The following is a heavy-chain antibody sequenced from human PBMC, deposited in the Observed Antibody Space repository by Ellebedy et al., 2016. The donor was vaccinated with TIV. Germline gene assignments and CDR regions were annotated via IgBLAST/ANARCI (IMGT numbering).Heavy chain of an antibody. D-gene: IGHD3-10*01. Sequence: GESLKISCAASGFTFRSYGMHWVRQAPGKGLEWVAVISYDGSNKYYADSVKGRFTISRDSSKNTLYLQMNSLRAEDTAVYYCARDAYYFGSGSYVVGDYWGQGTLVTVSS. V-gene: IGHV3-30*19. CDR2: ISYDGSNK. CDR1: GFTFRSYG. J-gene: IGHJ4*02. CDR3: ARDAYYFGSGSYVVGDY.